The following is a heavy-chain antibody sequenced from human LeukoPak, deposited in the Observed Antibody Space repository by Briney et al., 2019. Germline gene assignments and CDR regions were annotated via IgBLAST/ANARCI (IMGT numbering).Heavy chain of an antibody. CDR3: ASEIGLSGGYYFDY. D-gene: IGHD3-16*01. Sequence: SVKVSCKASGGTFSSYAFSWVRQAPGPGLEWMGGIVPIFGTANYAQKFQGRVTITADKSTSTAYMELSSLRSEDTAVYYCASEIGLSGGYYFDYWGQGTLVTVSS. CDR1: GGTFSSYA. CDR2: IVPIFGTA. J-gene: IGHJ4*02. V-gene: IGHV1-69*06.